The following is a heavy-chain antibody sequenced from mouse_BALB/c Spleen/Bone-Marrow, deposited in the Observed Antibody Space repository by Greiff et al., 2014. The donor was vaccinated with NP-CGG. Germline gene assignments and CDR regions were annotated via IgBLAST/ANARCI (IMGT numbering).Heavy chain of an antibody. CDR2: IDPANGNT. J-gene: IGHJ2*01. CDR1: GFNIKDTY. D-gene: IGHD1-1*01. CDR3: ARYYYGSSYFDY. V-gene: IGHV14-3*02. Sequence: EVQLQQSGAELVKPGASVKLSCTASGFNIKDTYMHWVKQRPEQGLEWIGRIDPANGNTKYDPKFQGKATITADTSSNTAYLQLSSLTSEDTDVYYCARYYYGSSYFDYWGQGTTHTVSS.